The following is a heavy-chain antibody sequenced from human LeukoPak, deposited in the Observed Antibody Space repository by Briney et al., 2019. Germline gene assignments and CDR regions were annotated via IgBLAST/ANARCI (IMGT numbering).Heavy chain of an antibody. CDR1: GGPFSGYY. Sequence: SETLSLTCAVYGGPFSGYYWSWIRQPPGKGLEWIGEINHSGSTNYNPSLKSRVTISVDTYKNQFSLKLSSVTAADTAVYYCARGVGAMPKKRIDYWGQGTLVTVSS. CDR3: ARGVGAMPKKRIDY. J-gene: IGHJ4*02. CDR2: INHSGST. D-gene: IGHD1-26*01. V-gene: IGHV4-34*01.